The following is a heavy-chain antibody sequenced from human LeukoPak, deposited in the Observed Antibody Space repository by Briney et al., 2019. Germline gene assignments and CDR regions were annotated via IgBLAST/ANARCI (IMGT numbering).Heavy chain of an antibody. V-gene: IGHV1-2*02. Sequence: ASVKVSCKASGYTFTGYYMHWVRQAPGQGLEWMGWINPNSGGTNYAQKFQGRVTMTRNTSISTAYMELSSLRSEDTAVYYCARILKGSYYYYYYMDVWGKGTTVTISS. D-gene: IGHD1-26*01. J-gene: IGHJ6*03. CDR2: INPNSGGT. CDR3: ARILKGSYYYYYYMDV. CDR1: GYTFTGYY.